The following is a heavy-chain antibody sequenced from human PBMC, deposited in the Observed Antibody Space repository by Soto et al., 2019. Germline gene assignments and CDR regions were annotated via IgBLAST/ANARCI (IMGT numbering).Heavy chain of an antibody. CDR1: GFCFNSFS. Sequence: GGSLSISCAAPGFCFNSFSMHWVGQVPGKGLEFVSAISLNGHNTRYADSVKGRFTISRDNSRNTLYLQMGSIRTEDTAVYYCARGKGCTDAICYYDYYIGHWAQAALVTVSS. V-gene: IGHV3-64*02. CDR2: ISLNGHNT. J-gene: IGHJ4*02. D-gene: IGHD3-22*01. CDR3: ARGKGCTDAICYYDYYIGH.